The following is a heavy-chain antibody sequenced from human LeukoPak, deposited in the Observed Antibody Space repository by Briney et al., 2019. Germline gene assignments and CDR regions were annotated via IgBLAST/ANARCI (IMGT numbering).Heavy chain of an antibody. Sequence: PSETLSLTCTVSGGSISSSSYYWGWIRQPPGKGLEWIGSIYYSGSTYYNPSLKSRVTISVDTSKNQFSLKLSSVTAADTAVYYCATYDSSGYWNFDYWGQGTLVTVSS. CDR1: GGSISSSSYY. D-gene: IGHD3-22*01. J-gene: IGHJ4*02. V-gene: IGHV4-39*01. CDR3: ATYDSSGYWNFDY. CDR2: IYYSGST.